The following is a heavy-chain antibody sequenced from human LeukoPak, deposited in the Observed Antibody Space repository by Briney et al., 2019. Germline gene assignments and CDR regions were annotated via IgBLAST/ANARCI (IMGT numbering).Heavy chain of an antibody. CDR2: IYTSEST. V-gene: IGHV4-4*07. Sequence: SETLSLTCTVSNDSISSCYWSWIRQPAGKGLEWVGRIYTSESTNYNPSLKSRVTMSVDTSKNQFSLKLSSVTAAVTAVYYCARGPSYYYYMDVWGKGATVIVSS. J-gene: IGHJ6*03. CDR1: NDSISSCY. CDR3: ARGPSYYYYMDV.